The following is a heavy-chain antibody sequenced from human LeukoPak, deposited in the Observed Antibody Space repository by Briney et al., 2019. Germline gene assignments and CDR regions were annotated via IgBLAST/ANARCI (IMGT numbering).Heavy chain of an antibody. J-gene: IGHJ4*02. V-gene: IGHV4-39*07. CDR3: AREGGSGSYGKNDY. Sequence: PSETLSLTCTVSGGSITSSTYYWGWIRQPPGKGLEWIGEINHSGSTNYNPSLKSRVTISVDTSKNQFSLKLSSVTAADTAVYYCAREGGSGSYGKNDYWGQGTLVTVSS. CDR2: INHSGST. CDR1: GGSITSSTYY. D-gene: IGHD1-26*01.